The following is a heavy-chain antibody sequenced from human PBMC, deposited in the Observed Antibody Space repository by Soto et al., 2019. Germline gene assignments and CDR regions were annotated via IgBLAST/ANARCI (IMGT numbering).Heavy chain of an antibody. Sequence: EVQLLESGGGLVQPGGSLRLSCVGSGFTFSSYAIHWVRQAPGQGLEWVSGISGSGGTTFYADSVKGRFTISRDNSKSTLNLQMNSLRAEDTATYYCAKDLGYTSSWYYALHIWGQGTMVTVS. V-gene: IGHV3-23*01. D-gene: IGHD6-13*01. CDR1: GFTFSSYA. J-gene: IGHJ3*02. CDR3: AKDLGYTSSWYYALHI. CDR2: ISGSGGTT.